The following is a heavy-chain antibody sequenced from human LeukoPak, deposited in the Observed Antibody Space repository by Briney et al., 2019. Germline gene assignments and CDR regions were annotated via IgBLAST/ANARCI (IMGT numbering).Heavy chain of an antibody. Sequence: SETLSLTCSVSVGSISSHYWSWIRRPPGGGLEGIRYIYYSGSTNYNPSLKSRVTISVDTSKKQFSLKLSSVTAADTAVYYCARGGVGATQYYFDCWGQGTLVTVSS. D-gene: IGHD1-26*01. CDR2: IYYSGST. CDR3: ARGGVGATQYYFDC. CDR1: VGSISSHY. V-gene: IGHV4-59*11. J-gene: IGHJ4*02.